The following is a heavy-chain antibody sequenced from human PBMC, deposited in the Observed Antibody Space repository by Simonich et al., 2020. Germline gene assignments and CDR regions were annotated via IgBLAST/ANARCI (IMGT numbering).Heavy chain of an antibody. V-gene: IGHV1-2*02. J-gene: IGHJ5*02. D-gene: IGHD6-13*01. Sequence: QVQLVKSGAEVKKPGASVKVSCKASGYTFTGYYMHGVRQAPGQGSEWNGSINHNSGGKNYAQKCQGRVTMTRETSISTAYMELSRLRSDDTAVYYCAREEANGYSSSWNWFDPWGQGTLVTVSS. CDR3: AREEANGYSSSWNWFDP. CDR2: INHNSGGK. CDR1: GYTFTGYY.